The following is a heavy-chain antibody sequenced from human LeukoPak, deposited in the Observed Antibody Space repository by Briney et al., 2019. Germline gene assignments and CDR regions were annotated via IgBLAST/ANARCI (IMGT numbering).Heavy chain of an antibody. V-gene: IGHV4-30-2*01. Sequence: PSETLSLTCTVSGGSISSGGYYWSWIRQPPGKGLEWIGYIYHSGSTYYNPSLKSRVTISVDRSKNQFSLKLSSVTAADTAVYYCASRGDWSGSFDYWGQGTLVTVSS. CDR1: GGSISSGGYY. D-gene: IGHD3-3*01. CDR3: ASRGDWSGSFDY. J-gene: IGHJ4*02. CDR2: IYHSGST.